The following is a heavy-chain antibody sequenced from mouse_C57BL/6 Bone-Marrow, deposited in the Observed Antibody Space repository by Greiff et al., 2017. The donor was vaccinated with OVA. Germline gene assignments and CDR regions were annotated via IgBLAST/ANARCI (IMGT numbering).Heavy chain of an antibody. Sequence: QVQLQQPGAELVMPGASVKLSCKASGYTFTSYWMHWVKQRPGQGLEWIGEIDPSDSYTNYNQKFKGKSTLTVDKSSSTAYMQLSSLTSEDSAVYYCAREGYGNYPAWSAYWGQGTLVTVSA. V-gene: IGHV1-69*01. J-gene: IGHJ3*01. CDR2: IDPSDSYT. CDR3: AREGYGNYPAWSAY. CDR1: GYTFTSYW. D-gene: IGHD2-10*02.